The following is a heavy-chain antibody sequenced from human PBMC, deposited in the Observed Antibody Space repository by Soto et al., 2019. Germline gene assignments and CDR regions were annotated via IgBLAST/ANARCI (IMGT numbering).Heavy chain of an antibody. D-gene: IGHD3-3*01. CDR3: AHSILRTVFGLVTTTAIYFDF. CDR2: IYWDDDK. V-gene: IGHV2-5*02. J-gene: IGHJ4*02. Sequence: QITLNESGPTVVKPAETLTLTCTFSGFSLTTSGVGVGWIRQSPGKAPEWLAVIYWDDDKRYSASLKSRLTIPKDISKNQVVLTMASGDPVDTATSYCAHSILRTVFGLVTTTAIYFDFWGQGTPVVVSS. CDR1: GFSLTTSGVG.